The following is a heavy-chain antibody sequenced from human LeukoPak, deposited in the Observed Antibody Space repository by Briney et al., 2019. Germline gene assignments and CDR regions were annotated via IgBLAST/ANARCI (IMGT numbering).Heavy chain of an antibody. Sequence: ASVKVSCKASGYTFTGYYMHWVRQAPGQGLEWMGWISAYNGNTNYAQKLQGRVTMTTDTSTSTAYMELRSLRSDDTAVYYCARVVIRNWFDPWGQGTLVTVSS. J-gene: IGHJ5*02. V-gene: IGHV1-18*04. CDR3: ARVVIRNWFDP. CDR2: ISAYNGNT. CDR1: GYTFTGYY.